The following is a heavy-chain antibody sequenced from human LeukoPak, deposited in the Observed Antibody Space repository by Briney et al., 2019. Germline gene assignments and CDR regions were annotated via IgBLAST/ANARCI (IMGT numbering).Heavy chain of an antibody. CDR3: ARARYGSGSYHFYYYGMDV. V-gene: IGHV4-61*03. Sequence: PSETLSLTCSVSGGSVTGGGYYWSWIRQPPGKGPEWIGFINDRGSTKHNPSLKSRVTISVDTSKNHFSLRLRLSSVTAADTAVYYCARARYGSGSYHFYYYGMDVWGQGTTVTVSS. J-gene: IGHJ6*02. D-gene: IGHD3-10*01. CDR1: GGSVTGGGYY. CDR2: INDRGST.